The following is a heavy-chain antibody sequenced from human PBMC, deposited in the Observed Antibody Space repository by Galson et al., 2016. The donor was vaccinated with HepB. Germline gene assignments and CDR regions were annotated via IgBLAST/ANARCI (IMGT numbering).Heavy chain of an antibody. CDR1: GFTFSSYW. CDR2: IKQDGSEK. D-gene: IGHD1-26*01. V-gene: IGHV3-7*01. J-gene: IGHJ4*02. CDR3: ATDPIVGVPDYFDY. Sequence: SLKLSCAASGFTFSSYWMGWVRQAPGKGLEWVANIKQDGSEKYYVDSAKGRFTISRDDSKSTLYLQMDRLRAEDTAVYYCATDPIVGVPDYFDYWGQGTLVTVSS.